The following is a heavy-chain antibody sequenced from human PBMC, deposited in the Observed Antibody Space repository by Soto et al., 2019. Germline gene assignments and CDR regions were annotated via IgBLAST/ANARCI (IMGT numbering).Heavy chain of an antibody. CDR1: GGSISTGVYY. CDR2: INHSGST. Sequence: PSETLSLTCDVSGGSISTGVYYWNWIRQPPGKGLEWIGYINHSGSTYDNPSLKSRVTMSVNRSKKQFSLNLTSVTAADTAVYFCARGHYGYAMDVWGQGTTVTVSS. V-gene: IGHV4-30-2*01. CDR3: ARGHYGYAMDV. J-gene: IGHJ6*02.